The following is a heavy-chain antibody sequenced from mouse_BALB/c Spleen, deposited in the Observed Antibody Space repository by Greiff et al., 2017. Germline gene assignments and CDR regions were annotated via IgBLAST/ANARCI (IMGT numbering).Heavy chain of an antibody. J-gene: IGHJ2*01. CDR2: IYPYNGGT. CDR3: ARDSEFITTATDFDY. Sequence: EVQLQQSGPELVKPGASVKISCKASGYTFTDYNMHWVKQSHGKSLEWIGYIYPYNGGTGYNQKFKSKATLTVDNSSSTAYMELRSLTSEDSAVYYCARDSEFITTATDFDYWGQGTTLTVSS. D-gene: IGHD1-2*01. CDR1: GYTFTDYN. V-gene: IGHV1S29*02.